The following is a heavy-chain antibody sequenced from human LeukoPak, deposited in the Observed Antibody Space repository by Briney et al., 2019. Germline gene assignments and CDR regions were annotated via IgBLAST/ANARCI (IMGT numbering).Heavy chain of an antibody. J-gene: IGHJ4*02. CDR1: GFTFSNYG. CDR3: AKDLEYSGSGTPGAFDY. Sequence: SGGSLRLSCGASGFTFSNYGMLWVRQAPGKGLEWVAFIRYDGNNKLYADSMKGRFTISRDNSKNTLYLHINSLRAEDTAVYYCAKDLEYSGSGTPGAFDYWGQGTLVTVSA. D-gene: IGHD3-10*01. CDR2: IRYDGNNK. V-gene: IGHV3-30*02.